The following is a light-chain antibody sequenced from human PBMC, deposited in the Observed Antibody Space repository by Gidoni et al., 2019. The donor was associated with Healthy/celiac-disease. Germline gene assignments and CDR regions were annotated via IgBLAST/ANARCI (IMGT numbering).Light chain of an antibody. CDR2: YAS. CDR3: HQSSSFTFT. V-gene: IGKV6-21*01. Sequence: ELVVTQSPDVQPVTPKEKVTIPCRASQSIGSRLHWYQQTPDQSPTLLIKYASQSFSGVPSRCSGSGSVTDFTLTINSLEAEDAATYYCHQSSSFTFTFGPGTKVDIK. J-gene: IGKJ3*01. CDR1: QSIGSR.